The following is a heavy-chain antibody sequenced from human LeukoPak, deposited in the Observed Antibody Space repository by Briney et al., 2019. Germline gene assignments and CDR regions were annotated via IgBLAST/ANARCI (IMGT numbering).Heavy chain of an antibody. D-gene: IGHD5-24*01. Sequence: PSETLSLTCPVYGGSFSGYYWSWIRQPPGKGLEWIGEINHSGSTNYNPSLKSRVTISVDTSKNQFSPKLSSVTAADTAVYYCARCAANYYFDYWGQETLVTVSS. J-gene: IGHJ4*02. CDR3: ARCAANYYFDY. CDR2: INHSGST. CDR1: GGSFSGYY. V-gene: IGHV4-34*01.